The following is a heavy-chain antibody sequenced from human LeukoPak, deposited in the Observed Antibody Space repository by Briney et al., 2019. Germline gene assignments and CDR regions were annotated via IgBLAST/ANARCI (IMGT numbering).Heavy chain of an antibody. CDR3: ARRVPGGSGRRFDP. V-gene: IGHV4-34*01. D-gene: IGHD2-15*01. CDR2: INHSGST. CDR1: GGSFSGYY. Sequence: SETLSLTCAVYGGSFSGYYWSWIRQPPGKGLEWIGEINHSGSTNYNPSLKSRVTISVDTSKNQFSLKLSSVTAADTAVYYCARRVPGGSGRRFDPWGQGTLVTVSS. J-gene: IGHJ5*02.